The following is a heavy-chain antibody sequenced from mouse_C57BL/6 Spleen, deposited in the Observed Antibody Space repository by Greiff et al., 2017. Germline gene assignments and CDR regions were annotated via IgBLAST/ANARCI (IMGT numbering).Heavy chain of an antibody. CDR1: GYSITSGYY. D-gene: IGHD2-12*01. Sequence: ESGPGLVKPSQSLSLTCSVTGYSITSGYYWNWIRQFPGNKLEWMGYISYDGSNNYNPSLKNRISITRDTSKNQFFLKLNSVTTEDTATYYCAREDDVWFAYWGQGTLVTVSA. CDR3: AREDDVWFAY. CDR2: ISYDGSN. J-gene: IGHJ3*01. V-gene: IGHV3-6*01.